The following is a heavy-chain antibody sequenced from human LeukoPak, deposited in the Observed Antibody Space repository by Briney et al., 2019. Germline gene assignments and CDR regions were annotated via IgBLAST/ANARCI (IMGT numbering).Heavy chain of an antibody. V-gene: IGHV4-59*11. Sequence: SETLSPTCTVSGGSISSHYWSWIRQPPGKGLEWIWYIYYSGSTNYNPSLKSRVTISVDTSKNQFSLKLSSVTAADTAVYYCARGGYSSGWYFRWFDPWGQGTLVTVSS. CDR3: ARGGYSSGWYFRWFDP. CDR2: IYYSGST. D-gene: IGHD6-19*01. CDR1: GGSISSHY. J-gene: IGHJ5*02.